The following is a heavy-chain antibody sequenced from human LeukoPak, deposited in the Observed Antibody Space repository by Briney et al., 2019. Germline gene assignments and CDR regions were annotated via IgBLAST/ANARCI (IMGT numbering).Heavy chain of an antibody. CDR1: GGSISSGGYY. CDR2: IYHSGST. D-gene: IGHD2-8*01. J-gene: IGHJ4*02. CDR3: ARVLMVYAVDY. V-gene: IGHV4-30-2*01. Sequence: PSETLSLTCSVSGGSISSGGYYWSWIRQPPGKGLEWIGNIYHSGSTYYNPSLKSRVTISVDRSKNQFSLKLSSVTAADTAVYYCARVLMVYAVDYWGQGTLVTVSS.